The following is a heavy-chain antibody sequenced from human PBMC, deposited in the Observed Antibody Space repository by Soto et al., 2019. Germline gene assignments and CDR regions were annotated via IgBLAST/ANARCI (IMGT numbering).Heavy chain of an antibody. CDR2: MSYDGSDT. V-gene: IGHV3-30*02. Sequence: GGSLRLSRVGSGFIFSNNGMHWVRQTPGKGLEWVAFMSYDGSDTSYADSVKGRFTISRDNSKNTLFLHMSNLRAEDTAMYYCTIVRVADSALDPWGQGTLVTVSS. CDR3: TIVRVADSALDP. CDR1: GFIFSNNG. J-gene: IGHJ5*02. D-gene: IGHD3-10*02.